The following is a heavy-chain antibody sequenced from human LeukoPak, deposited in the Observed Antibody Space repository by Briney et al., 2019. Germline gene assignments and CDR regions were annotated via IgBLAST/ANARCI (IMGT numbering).Heavy chain of an antibody. V-gene: IGHV4-34*01. Sequence: WVRQPPGKGLEWIGEINHSGSTNYNPSLKSRVTISVDTSKNQFSPKLSSVTAADTAVYYCATVLPYSYGSSNAFDIWGQGTMVTVSS. J-gene: IGHJ3*02. CDR2: INHSGST. D-gene: IGHD5-18*01. CDR3: ATVLPYSYGSSNAFDI.